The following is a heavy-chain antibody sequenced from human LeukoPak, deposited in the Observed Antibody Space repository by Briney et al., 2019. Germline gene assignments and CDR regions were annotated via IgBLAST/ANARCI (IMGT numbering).Heavy chain of an antibody. D-gene: IGHD3-16*01. J-gene: IGHJ6*02. CDR2: IHCDGRT. CDR3: ARATDDEFYLYYGMDV. CDR1: GDSFSNTNYY. Sequence: SETLSLTCTVSGDSFSNTNYYWDWIRQPPGTGLEWIGAIHCDGRTYYNPSLKSRVTISGDTSKNQFSLQLRSMTAADTAVYFCARATDDEFYLYYGMDVWGQGTTVTVSS. V-gene: IGHV4-39*02.